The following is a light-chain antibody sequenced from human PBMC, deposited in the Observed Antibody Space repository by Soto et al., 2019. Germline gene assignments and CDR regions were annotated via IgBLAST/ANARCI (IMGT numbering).Light chain of an antibody. J-gene: IGKJ2*01. CDR3: QQYSSWYT. Sequence: IVLTQSPATLSASPGERVTLSCRASQNINSNIAWHQRKPGQAPRLLMYGASIRAVGIPGRFTGSGSGTQFTLTIRSLQPEDIATYYCQQYSSWYTFGQGMKVEIK. CDR2: GAS. CDR1: QNINSN. V-gene: IGKV3-15*01.